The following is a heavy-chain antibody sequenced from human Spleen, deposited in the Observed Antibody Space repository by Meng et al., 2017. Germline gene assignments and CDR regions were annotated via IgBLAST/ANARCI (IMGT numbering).Heavy chain of an antibody. V-gene: IGHV4-61*03. Sequence: SETLSLTCTVSGGSVNTDNNYWTWIRQPPGKGLEFIGYIYHSGSTNYNPYLKSRVTISLDTSNNHFSLNLRSVTTADTAVYYCARGPDNLPYDSWGQGTLVTVSS. D-gene: IGHD1-1*01. J-gene: IGHJ4*02. CDR2: IYHSGST. CDR3: ARGPDNLPYDS. CDR1: GGSVNTDNNY.